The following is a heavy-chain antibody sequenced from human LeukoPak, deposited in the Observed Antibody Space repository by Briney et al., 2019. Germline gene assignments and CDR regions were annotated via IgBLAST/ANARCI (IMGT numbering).Heavy chain of an antibody. V-gene: IGHV3-21*01. CDR1: GFAFSSYS. CDR2: ISSSSSYI. CDR3: ARDPYYYDSSGYLDY. J-gene: IGHJ4*02. Sequence: GGSLRLSCAASGFAFSSYSMNWVRQAPGKGLEWVSSISSSSSYIYYADSVKGRFTISRDNAKNSLYLQMNSLRAEDTAVYYCARDPYYYDSSGYLDYWGQGTPVTVSS. D-gene: IGHD3-22*01.